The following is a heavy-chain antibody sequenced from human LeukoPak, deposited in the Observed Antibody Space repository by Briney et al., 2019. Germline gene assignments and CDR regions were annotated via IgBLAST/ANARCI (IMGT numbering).Heavy chain of an antibody. D-gene: IGHD3-10*01. Sequence: GGSLRLSCAASGFTFSSYAMSWVRQAPGKGLEWVSAISGSGGSTYYADSVKGRFTISRDNSKNTLYLQMNSLRAEDTAVYYCAKGTLPMVRGVTGPFDYWGQGTLVTVSS. CDR2: ISGSGGST. J-gene: IGHJ4*02. CDR3: AKGTLPMVRGVTGPFDY. V-gene: IGHV3-23*01. CDR1: GFTFSSYA.